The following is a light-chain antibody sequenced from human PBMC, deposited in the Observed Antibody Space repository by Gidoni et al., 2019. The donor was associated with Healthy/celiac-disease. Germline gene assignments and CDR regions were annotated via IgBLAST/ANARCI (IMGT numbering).Light chain of an antibody. V-gene: IGKV1-39*01. Sequence: DIQMTQSPSSLSASVGDRATITCRASQSISSYLNWYQQKPGKAPKLLIYAASSLQSGVPSRFSGSGSGTDFTLTISSLQPEDFATYYCQQSYSTPPAFDQGTKLEIK. CDR3: QQSYSTPPA. J-gene: IGKJ2*01. CDR1: QSISSY. CDR2: AAS.